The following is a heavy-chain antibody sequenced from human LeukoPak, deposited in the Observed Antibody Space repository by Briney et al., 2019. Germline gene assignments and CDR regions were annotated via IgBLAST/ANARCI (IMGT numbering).Heavy chain of an antibody. D-gene: IGHD6-13*01. CDR3: AKGWHSSSWYEYAFDI. Sequence: PGGSLRLSCAASGFTFSSYGMHWVRQAPGKGLEWVAFIRYDGSNKYYADSVKGRFTISRDNSKNTLYLQMNSLRAEDTAVYYCAKGWHSSSWYEYAFDIWGQGTMVTVSS. CDR1: GFTFSSYG. V-gene: IGHV3-30*02. CDR2: IRYDGSNK. J-gene: IGHJ3*02.